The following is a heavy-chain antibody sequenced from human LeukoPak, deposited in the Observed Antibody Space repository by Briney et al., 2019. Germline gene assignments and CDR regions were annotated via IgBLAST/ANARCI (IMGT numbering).Heavy chain of an antibody. CDR2: ISSSSSYI. D-gene: IGHD3-10*01. V-gene: IGHV3-21*01. Sequence: PGGSLRLSCAASGFTFSSYSMNWVRQAPGKGLEWVSSISSSSSYIYYAGSVKGRFTISRDNAKNSLYLQMNSLRAEDTAVYYCARDGLWFGELLYFDYWGQGTLVTVSS. J-gene: IGHJ4*02. CDR3: ARDGLWFGELLYFDY. CDR1: GFTFSSYS.